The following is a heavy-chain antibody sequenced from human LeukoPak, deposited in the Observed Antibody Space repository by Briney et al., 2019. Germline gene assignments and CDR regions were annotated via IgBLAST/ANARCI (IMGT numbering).Heavy chain of an antibody. CDR2: IYHSGST. V-gene: IGHV4-38-2*01. CDR1: GYSISSGYY. CDR3: ASYEYSSSWVNYFDY. Sequence: SETLSLTCPFCGYSISSGYYWGWIRQPTGKGLEWLGSIYHSGSTYYNPSLKSRVTRSVDTSKNQFSLKLSSVTAADTAVYYCASYEYSSSWVNYFDYWGQGTLVTVSS. J-gene: IGHJ4*02. D-gene: IGHD6-6*01.